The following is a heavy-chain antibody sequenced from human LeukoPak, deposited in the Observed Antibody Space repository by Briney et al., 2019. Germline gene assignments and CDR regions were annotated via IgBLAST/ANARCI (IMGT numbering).Heavy chain of an antibody. CDR2: IWYDGSHE. D-gene: IGHD4-17*01. CDR3: ARDAYGDRFFDY. J-gene: IGHJ4*02. Sequence: GRSLSLSCAASGFTFSSYGMNCVRQAPGKGLEWVAVIWYDGSHEYYADSVRGRFTISRDNAKNSLYLQMNSLRAEDTAVYYCARDAYGDRFFDYWGQGTLVTVSS. V-gene: IGHV3-33*01. CDR1: GFTFSSYG.